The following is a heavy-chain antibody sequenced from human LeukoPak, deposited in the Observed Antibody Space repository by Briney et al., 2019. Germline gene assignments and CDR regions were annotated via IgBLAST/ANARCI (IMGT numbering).Heavy chain of an antibody. J-gene: IGHJ6*03. D-gene: IGHD2-21*01. Sequence: ASVKVSCKASGYTFTSYDINWVRQATGQGLEWMGWMNPNSGNTGYAQKFQGRVTMTEDTSTDTAYMELSSLRSEDTAVYYCATQEGYYYYMDVWGKGTTVTVSS. CDR2: MNPNSGNT. CDR3: ATQEGYYYYMDV. CDR1: GYTFTSYD. V-gene: IGHV1-8*01.